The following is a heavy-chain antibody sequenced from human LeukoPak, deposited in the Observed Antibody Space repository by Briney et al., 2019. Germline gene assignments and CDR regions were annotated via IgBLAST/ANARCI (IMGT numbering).Heavy chain of an antibody. CDR2: INPNSGGT. D-gene: IGHD6-13*01. Sequence: ASVKVSCKASGYTFTGYYMHWVRQAPGQGLEWMGWINPNSGGTNYAQKFQGRVTMTRDTSISTAYMELSRLRSDDTAVYYCARGSVLDVPWAAAGDAFDIRGQGTMVTVSS. V-gene: IGHV1-2*02. CDR3: ARGSVLDVPWAAAGDAFDI. CDR1: GYTFTGYY. J-gene: IGHJ3*02.